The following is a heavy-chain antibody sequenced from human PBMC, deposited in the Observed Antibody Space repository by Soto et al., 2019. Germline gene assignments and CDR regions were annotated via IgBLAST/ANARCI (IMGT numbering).Heavy chain of an antibody. CDR3: ARSHNFVLRYLDY. Sequence: GASVKVSCKASGYTFTSYAMHWVRQAPGQRLEWMGWINAGNGNTKYSQKFQGRVTITRDTSASTAYMELSSLRSEDTAVYYCARSHNFVLRYLDYWGQGTLVTVSS. J-gene: IGHJ4*02. D-gene: IGHD3-9*01. V-gene: IGHV1-3*01. CDR1: GYTFTSYA. CDR2: INAGNGNT.